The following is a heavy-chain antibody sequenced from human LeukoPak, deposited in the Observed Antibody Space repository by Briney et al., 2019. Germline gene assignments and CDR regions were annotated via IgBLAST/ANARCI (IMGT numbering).Heavy chain of an antibody. D-gene: IGHD3-3*01. CDR3: ARSATYYDFWSGYLN. CDR1: GGSISSYY. V-gene: IGHV4-59*12. Sequence: SETLSLTCTVSGGSISSYYWSWIRQPPGKGLEWIGYIYYSGSTNYNPSLKSRVTISVDRSKNQFSLKLSSVTAADTAVYYCARSATYYDFWSGYLNWGQGTLVTVSS. J-gene: IGHJ4*02. CDR2: IYYSGST.